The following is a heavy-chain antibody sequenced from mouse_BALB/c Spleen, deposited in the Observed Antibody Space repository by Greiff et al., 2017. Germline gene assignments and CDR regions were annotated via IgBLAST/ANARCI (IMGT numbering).Heavy chain of an antibody. CDR2: ISYSGST. CDR1: GYSITSDYA. Sequence: ESGPGLVKPSQSLSLTCTVTGYSITSDYAWNWIRQFPGNKLEWMGYISYSGSTSYNPSLKSRISITRDTSKNQFFLQLNSVTTEDTATYYCARRYGYDVSYYFDYWGQGTTLTVSS. CDR3: ARRYGYDVSYYFDY. V-gene: IGHV3-2*02. D-gene: IGHD2-2*01. J-gene: IGHJ2*01.